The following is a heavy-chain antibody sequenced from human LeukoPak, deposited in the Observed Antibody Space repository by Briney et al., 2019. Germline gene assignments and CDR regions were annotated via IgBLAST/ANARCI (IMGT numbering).Heavy chain of an antibody. D-gene: IGHD3-10*01. J-gene: IGHJ6*03. CDR2: INHSGST. CDR3: ARPLWFGSSEGDYYYMDV. Sequence: SETLSLTCAVYGGSFSGYYWCWIRQPPGKGLEWIGEINHSGSTNYNPSLKSRVTISVDTSKNQFSLKLSSVTAADTAVYYCARPLWFGSSEGDYYYMDVWGKGTTVTVSS. V-gene: IGHV4-34*01. CDR1: GGSFSGYY.